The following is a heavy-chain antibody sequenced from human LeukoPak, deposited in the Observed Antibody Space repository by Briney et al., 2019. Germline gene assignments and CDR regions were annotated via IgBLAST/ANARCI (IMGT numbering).Heavy chain of an antibody. Sequence: ASVKVSCKASGYTFSSDDINWVRQAPGQGLEWMGWMNPKSGNTGYAQKFLGRVTMTRTTSISTAYMELSRLRSEDTAVYYCARGRVFPGVAPRQVWFDPWGQGTPVTVSS. CDR3: ARGRVFPGVAPRQVWFDP. CDR2: MNPKSGNT. D-gene: IGHD3-10*01. V-gene: IGHV1-8*02. CDR1: GYTFSSDD. J-gene: IGHJ5*02.